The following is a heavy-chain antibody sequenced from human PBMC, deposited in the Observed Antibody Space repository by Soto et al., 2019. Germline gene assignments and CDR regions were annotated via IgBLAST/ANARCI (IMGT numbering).Heavy chain of an antibody. CDR3: AKDLTYYYGGDY. J-gene: IGHJ4*02. CDR1: GFTFSSYV. CDR2: ISYDGSNK. V-gene: IGHV3-30*18. Sequence: PGGSRRLCWAASGFTFSSYVMHWVRQAPGKGLEWVAVISYDGSNKYYADSVKGRFTIPRDNSKNTLYLQMNSLRAEDTAVYYCAKDLTYYYGGDYWGQGTLVTVSS. D-gene: IGHD3-10*01.